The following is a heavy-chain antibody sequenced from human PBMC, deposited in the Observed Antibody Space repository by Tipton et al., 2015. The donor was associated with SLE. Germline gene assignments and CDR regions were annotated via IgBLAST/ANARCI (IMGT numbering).Heavy chain of an antibody. J-gene: IGHJ3*02. V-gene: IGHV4-34*01. CDR1: GGSFSGYY. CDR3: ASTGDDAFDI. Sequence: TLSLTCAVYGGSFSGYYWSWIRQPPGKGLEWIGEINHSGSTNYNPSLKSRVTISVDTSKNQFSLKLSSVTAADTAVYYCASTGDDAFDIWGQGTMVTFSS. D-gene: IGHD7-27*01. CDR2: INHSGST.